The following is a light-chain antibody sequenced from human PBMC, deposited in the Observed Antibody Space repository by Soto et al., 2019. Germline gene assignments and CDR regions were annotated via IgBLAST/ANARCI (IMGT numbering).Light chain of an antibody. J-gene: IGKJ1*01. CDR3: QQYGSSPSWT. CDR1: QSVSSSY. CDR2: GAS. Sequence: EIVLTQSRGTLSLSPGERATFTCRASQSVSSSYLAWYQQKPGQAPRLLIYGASSRATGIPDRFSGSGSGTDFTLTISRLEPEDFAVYYCQQYGSSPSWTFGQGTKVDIK. V-gene: IGKV3-20*01.